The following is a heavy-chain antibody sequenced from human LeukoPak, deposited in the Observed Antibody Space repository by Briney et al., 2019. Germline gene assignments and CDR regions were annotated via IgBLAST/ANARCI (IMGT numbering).Heavy chain of an antibody. Sequence: ASVKVSCKASGYTFTSYYMHWVRQAPGQGLEWMGRINPNSGGTNYAQKFQGRVTMTRDTSISTAYMELGRLRSDDTAVYYCARELVATINYWGQGTLVTVSS. CDR1: GYTFTSYY. V-gene: IGHV1-2*06. CDR2: INPNSGGT. CDR3: ARELVATINY. J-gene: IGHJ4*02. D-gene: IGHD5-24*01.